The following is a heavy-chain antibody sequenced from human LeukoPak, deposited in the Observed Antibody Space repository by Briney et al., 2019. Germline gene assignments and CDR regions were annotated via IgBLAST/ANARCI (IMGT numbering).Heavy chain of an antibody. J-gene: IGHJ4*02. D-gene: IGHD2-15*01. V-gene: IGHV3-7*01. CDR1: GFTFTKFW. CDR3: ARVTNRYSDY. CDR2: IKQDGSEK. Sequence: GGSLRLSCAASGFTFTKFWMTWVRQAPGKGLEWVAHIKQDGSEKYYVGSVTGRFTISRDNANNSVYLQMNSLRVEDTAMYYCARVTNRYSDYWGQGSLVTVSS.